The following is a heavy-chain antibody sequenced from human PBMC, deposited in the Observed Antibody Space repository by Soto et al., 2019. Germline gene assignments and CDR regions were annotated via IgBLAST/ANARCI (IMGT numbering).Heavy chain of an antibody. D-gene: IGHD3-3*01. V-gene: IGHV3-23*01. CDR1: GFTFSSYA. Sequence: GGSLRLSCAASGFTFSSYAMSWVRQAPGKELEWVSAISGSGGSTYYADSVKGRFTISRDNSKNTLYLQMNSLRAEDTAVYYCAKDPHLKYYDFWSGPIDYWGQGTLVTVSS. J-gene: IGHJ4*02. CDR2: ISGSGGST. CDR3: AKDPHLKYYDFWSGPIDY.